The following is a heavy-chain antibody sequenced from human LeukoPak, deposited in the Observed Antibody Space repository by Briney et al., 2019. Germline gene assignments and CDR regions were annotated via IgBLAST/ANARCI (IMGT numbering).Heavy chain of an antibody. CDR2: ISGSGGST. CDR3: AKDRRQQLVFDY. Sequence: GGSLRLSCAASGFTFGDYAMHWVRQAPGKGLEWVSAISGSGGSTYYADSVKGRFTISRDNSKNTLYLQMNSLRAEDTAVYYCAKDRRQQLVFDYWGQGTLVTVSS. D-gene: IGHD6-13*01. V-gene: IGHV3-23*01. J-gene: IGHJ4*02. CDR1: GFTFGDYA.